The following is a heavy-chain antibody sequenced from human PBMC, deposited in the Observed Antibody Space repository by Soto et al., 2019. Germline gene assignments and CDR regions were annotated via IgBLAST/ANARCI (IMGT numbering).Heavy chain of an antibody. J-gene: IGHJ6*02. D-gene: IGHD3-3*01. CDR3: AEELEEGSDFWRAYGMDV. V-gene: IGHV3-30*18. CDR1: GFTFSSYG. Sequence: QVQLVESGGGLVQPGRSLRLSCAASGFTFSSYGMHWVRQAPGKGLEWVAVISYEGSNKYYADSVKGRFTISRDNSKNTLYQRRNRVGAEDTAVYNGAEELEEGSDFWRAYGMDVWGQVTTVTVSS. CDR2: ISYEGSNK.